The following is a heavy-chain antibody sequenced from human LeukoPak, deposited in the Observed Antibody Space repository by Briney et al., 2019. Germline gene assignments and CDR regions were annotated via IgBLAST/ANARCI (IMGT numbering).Heavy chain of an antibody. J-gene: IGHJ6*02. Sequence: ASVKVSCKASGYTFSSYDINWVRQATGQGLEWMGRMNPNSGNTNYAQKFQGRVTMTRSTSTSTAYLELSSLRSDDTAVYYCARGGWVNDDSGALFGTDVWGQGTTVTVSS. CDR3: ARGGWVNDDSGALFGTDV. D-gene: IGHD3-10*01. CDR1: GYTFSSYD. V-gene: IGHV1-8*02. CDR2: MNPNSGNT.